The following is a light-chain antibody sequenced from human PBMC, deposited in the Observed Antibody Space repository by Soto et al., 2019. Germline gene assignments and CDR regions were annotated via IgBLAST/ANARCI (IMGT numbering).Light chain of an antibody. V-gene: IGKV3-11*01. CDR3: QQRSSGPPT. Sequence: EIVLTQSPATLSLSPGERATLSCRASQRISSYLAWYQQKPGQAPRLLIYDASNRASGIPARFSGSGSGTDFTLTISSLEPEDFAVYYCQQRSSGPPTFGQGTRLDIK. CDR1: QRISSY. J-gene: IGKJ5*01. CDR2: DAS.